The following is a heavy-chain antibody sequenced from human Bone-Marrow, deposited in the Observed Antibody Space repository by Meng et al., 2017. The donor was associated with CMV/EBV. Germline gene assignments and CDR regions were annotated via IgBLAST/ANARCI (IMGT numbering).Heavy chain of an antibody. CDR1: GFSLSTSGMR. CDR2: IDRNDNK. Sequence: SGPTLVKPTQTLTLTCTFSGFSLSTSGMRVSWIRQPPGKALEWLAHIDRNDNKFYSTSLKTRLTISKDTSKNQVVLTMTNMDPVDTATYYCARNYDFWSGYYREYVDDCGQGTLVTVSS. CDR3: ARNYDFWSGYYREYVDD. V-gene: IGHV2-70D*14. J-gene: IGHJ4*02. D-gene: IGHD3-3*01.